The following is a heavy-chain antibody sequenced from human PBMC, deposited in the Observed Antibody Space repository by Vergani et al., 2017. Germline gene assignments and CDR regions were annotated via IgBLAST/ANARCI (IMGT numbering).Heavy chain of an antibody. CDR1: GGTFSSYA. CDR2: IIPSLATT. V-gene: IGHV1-69*11. CDR3: AGATCSGGNSYRGFEY. D-gene: IGHD2-15*01. J-gene: IGHJ4*02. Sequence: QVQLVQSGAEVKKPGSSVKVSCKASGGTFSSYALNWVRQAPGQGLEWMGSIIPSLATTIYAQKFQGRVTITADESTRTAYMELSSLKSEDTAVFYCAGATCSGGNSYRGFEYWGQGSLITVSS.